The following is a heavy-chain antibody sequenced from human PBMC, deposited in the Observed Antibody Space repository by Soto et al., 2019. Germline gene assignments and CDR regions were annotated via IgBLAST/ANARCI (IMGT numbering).Heavy chain of an antibody. CDR2: ISDSGGSI. CDR3: AKFDYDSSGSYFDY. J-gene: IGHJ4*02. V-gene: IGHV3-23*01. CDR1: GFTFSSYG. D-gene: IGHD3-22*01. Sequence: GGSLRLSCAASGFTFSSYGMSWVRQAPGKGLEWVSVISDSGGSIYYAASVRGRFTISRDNSKNTLYLQMNSLRAEDTAVYYCAKFDYDSSGSYFDYWGQGTLVTVSS.